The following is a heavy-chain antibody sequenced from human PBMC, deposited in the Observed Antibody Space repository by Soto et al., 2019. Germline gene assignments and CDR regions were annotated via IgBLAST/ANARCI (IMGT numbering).Heavy chain of an antibody. CDR1: GFTFSSSG. CDR2: TSLDGSSG. CDR3: AKSPPAGAGYFDY. D-gene: IGHD6-19*01. J-gene: IGHJ4*02. Sequence: QVQLVESGGGVVQPGRSLRLSCAASGFTFSSSGMHWVRQAPGKGLEWVAVTSLDGSSGYYADSVRGRFTISRDNSNNTLYLQTNSLRAEDTAVYYCAKSPPAGAGYFDYWGQGTLVTVSS. V-gene: IGHV3-30*18.